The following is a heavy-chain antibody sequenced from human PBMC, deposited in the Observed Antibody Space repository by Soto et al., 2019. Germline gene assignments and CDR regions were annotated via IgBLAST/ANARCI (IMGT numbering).Heavy chain of an antibody. Sequence: QVQLVQSGAEVKKPGASVKVSCKASGYTFTSYTVHWVRQAPGQRLEWMGWINAGNGNTKYSQKFQGRVTIIRDTSATTAYMELSSLRSEDTAVYYCARDRYYGSGTYNYFDYWGQGTLVTVSS. CDR2: INAGNGNT. J-gene: IGHJ4*02. D-gene: IGHD3-10*01. CDR1: GYTFTSYT. CDR3: ARDRYYGSGTYNYFDY. V-gene: IGHV1-3*01.